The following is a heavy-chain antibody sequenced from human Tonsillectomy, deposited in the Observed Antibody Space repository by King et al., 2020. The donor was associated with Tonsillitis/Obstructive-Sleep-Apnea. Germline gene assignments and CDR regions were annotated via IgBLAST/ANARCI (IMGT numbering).Heavy chain of an antibody. J-gene: IGHJ4*02. V-gene: IGHV4-59*01. CDR1: GGSXSSYY. CDR3: ARVDSSGYYSFDY. CDR2: XXXXXXX. D-gene: IGHD3-22*01. Sequence: VQLQESGPGXVKPSETLXLXXTXSGGSXSSYYWSWIXXPXXXXXXXXXXXXXXXXXXXXXXXXXXVTISXXPXXXXXSLKLXXVTAADTAVYYCARVDSSGYYSFDYWXQGTLVTVSS.